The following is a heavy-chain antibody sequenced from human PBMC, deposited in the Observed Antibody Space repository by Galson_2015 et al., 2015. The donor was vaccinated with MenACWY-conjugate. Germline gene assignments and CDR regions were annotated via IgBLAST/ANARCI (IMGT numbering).Heavy chain of an antibody. CDR2: ISVYNGHT. D-gene: IGHD3-10*01. V-gene: IGHV1-18*01. J-gene: IGHJ4*02. Sequence: SVKVSCKASGYTFSNYGISWVRQAPGQGLEWLGWISVYNGHTNYARMFQGRVAMTTDTSTSTAYMELMRLGSEDTAVYYCARENYDGSGSYYRYGADWGQGTRVPVSS. CDR3: ARENYDGSGSYYRYGAD. CDR1: GYTFSNYG.